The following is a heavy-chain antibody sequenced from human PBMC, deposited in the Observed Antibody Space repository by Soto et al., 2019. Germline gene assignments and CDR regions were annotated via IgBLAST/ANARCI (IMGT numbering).Heavy chain of an antibody. Sequence: EVQLVESGGGLVQPGGSLRLSCAASGFTFSSYSMNWVRQAPGKGLEWVSYISSSSSTIYYADSVKGRFTISRDNAKNSLYLHMNSLRAEDTAVYYCAGGVRVEVCGDYLGGRAFDIWGQGTMVTVSS. V-gene: IGHV3-48*01. CDR2: ISSSSSTI. D-gene: IGHD4-17*01. J-gene: IGHJ3*02. CDR3: AGGVRVEVCGDYLGGRAFDI. CDR1: GFTFSSYS.